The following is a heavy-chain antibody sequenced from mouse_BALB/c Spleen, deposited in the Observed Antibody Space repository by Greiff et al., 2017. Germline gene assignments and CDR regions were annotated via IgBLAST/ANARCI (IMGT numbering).Heavy chain of an antibody. Sequence: EVKLMESGPGLVKPSQSLSLTCSVTGYSITSGYYWNWIRQFPGNKLEWMGYISYDGSNNYNPSLKNRISITRDTSKNQFFLKLNSVTTEDTATYYCARAPTMIYFDYWGQGTTLTVSS. J-gene: IGHJ2*01. V-gene: IGHV3-6*02. CDR2: ISYDGSN. CDR3: ARAPTMIYFDY. D-gene: IGHD2-4*01. CDR1: GYSITSGYY.